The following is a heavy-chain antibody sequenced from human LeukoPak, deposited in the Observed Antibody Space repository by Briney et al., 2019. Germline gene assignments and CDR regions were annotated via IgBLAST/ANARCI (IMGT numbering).Heavy chain of an antibody. D-gene: IGHD2-2*01. V-gene: IGHV4-59*01. Sequence: PSETLSLTCTVPGGSISSYYWSWIRQPPGKGLEWIGYIYYSGSTNYNPSLKSRVTISVDTSKNQFSLKLSSVTAADTAVYYCARDCSSTSCYGGGFDYWGQGTLVTVSS. CDR1: GGSISSYY. CDR2: IYYSGST. CDR3: ARDCSSTSCYGGGFDY. J-gene: IGHJ4*02.